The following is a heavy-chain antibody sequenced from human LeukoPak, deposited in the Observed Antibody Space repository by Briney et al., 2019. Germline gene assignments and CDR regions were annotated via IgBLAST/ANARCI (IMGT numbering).Heavy chain of an antibody. CDR1: GGSISSYY. V-gene: IGHV4-59*01. Sequence: SETLSLTCTVSGGSISSYYWSWIRRPPGKGLKGFGYIYYSGSTNYNPSLKSRVTISVDTSKNQFSLKLSSVTAADTAVYYCARDGLRFLEWSPYYYYGMDVWGQGTTVTVSS. CDR2: IYYSGST. J-gene: IGHJ6*02. D-gene: IGHD3-3*01. CDR3: ARDGLRFLEWSPYYYYGMDV.